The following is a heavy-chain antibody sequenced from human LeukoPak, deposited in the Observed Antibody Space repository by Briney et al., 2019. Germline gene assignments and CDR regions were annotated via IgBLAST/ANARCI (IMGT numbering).Heavy chain of an antibody. CDR1: GFTVSSYW. CDR3: ARDYGVVGRFDP. J-gene: IGHJ5*02. D-gene: IGHD3-3*01. CDR2: IKQDGSEK. V-gene: IGHV3-7*01. Sequence: GGSLRLSCAASGFTVSSYWMSWVRQAPGKGREWVANIKQDGSEKYYVDSVKGRFTIFRDNAKNSLYLQMDSLRGEDTAVYYCARDYGVVGRFDPWGQGTLVTVSS.